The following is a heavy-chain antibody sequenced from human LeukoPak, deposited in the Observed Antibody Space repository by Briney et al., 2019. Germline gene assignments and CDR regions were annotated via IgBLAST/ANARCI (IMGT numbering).Heavy chain of an antibody. V-gene: IGHV3-23*01. J-gene: IGHJ6*02. CDR2: ISGSGGNT. Sequence: GGSLRLSCAASGFTITKHAMTWVRQAPGKGLEWVSTISGSGGNTYYADSVKGHFTISRDNSKNTLYLQMNSLRAEDTAVYYCAKDWEGYSCSRGCMDVWGQGTTVTVSS. D-gene: IGHD6-6*01. CDR1: GFTITKHA. CDR3: AKDWEGYSCSRGCMDV.